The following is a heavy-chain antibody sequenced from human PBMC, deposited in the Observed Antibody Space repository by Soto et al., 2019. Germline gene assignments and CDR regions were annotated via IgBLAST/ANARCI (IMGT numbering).Heavy chain of an antibody. CDR2: INHSGST. J-gene: IGHJ5*02. D-gene: IGHD1-26*01. CDR3: ERGANSGSYYGWFDP. V-gene: IGHV4-34*01. CDR1: GGSFSGYY. Sequence: QVQLQQWGAGLLKPSETLSLTCAVYGGSFSGYYWSWIRQPPGKGLEWIGEINHSGSTNYNPSLKSRVTISVDPSKSQFPLKLSSVSAADTAVYYCERGANSGSYYGWFDPWGQGALVTVSS.